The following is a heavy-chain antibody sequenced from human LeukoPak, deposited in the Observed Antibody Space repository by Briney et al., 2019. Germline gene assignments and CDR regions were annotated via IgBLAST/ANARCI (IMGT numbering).Heavy chain of an antibody. Sequence: GASVKVSCKASGYTFTGYYMHWVRQAPGQGLESMGWINSNSGGTNYAQNFQGRVTMTRDTSISTAYMEVSTLRSDDTAVYYCARGPYCGGDCYSRPFFDYWGQGTLFTVSS. V-gene: IGHV1-2*02. J-gene: IGHJ4*02. CDR2: INSNSGGT. CDR3: ARGPYCGGDCYSRPFFDY. D-gene: IGHD2-21*02. CDR1: GYTFTGYY.